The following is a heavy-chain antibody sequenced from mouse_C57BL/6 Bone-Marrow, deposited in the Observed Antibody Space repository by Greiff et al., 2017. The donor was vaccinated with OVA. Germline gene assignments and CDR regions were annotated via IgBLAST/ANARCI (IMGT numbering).Heavy chain of an antibody. CDR3: ARDDYCYFDV. Sequence: QVQLKESGAELARPGASVKLSCKASGYTFTSYGISWVKQRTGQGLEWIGEIYPRSGNTYYNEKFKGKATLTAYKSSSTAYMELRSLTSEDSAVYFCARDDYCYFDVWGTGTTVTVSS. V-gene: IGHV1-81*01. CDR2: IYPRSGNT. CDR1: GYTFTSYG. D-gene: IGHD2-3*01. J-gene: IGHJ1*03.